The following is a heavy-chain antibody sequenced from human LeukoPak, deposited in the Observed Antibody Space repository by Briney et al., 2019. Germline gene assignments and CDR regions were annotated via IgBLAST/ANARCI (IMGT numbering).Heavy chain of an antibody. Sequence: GGSLRLSCAASGFTFSSYSMNWVRQAPGKGLEWVSSISSSSSYIYYADSVKGRFTISRDNAKNSLYLQMNSLRAEDTAVYYCAKLRLWFGEIDYWGQGTLVTVSS. CDR3: AKLRLWFGEIDY. CDR1: GFTFSSYS. D-gene: IGHD3-10*01. V-gene: IGHV3-21*04. J-gene: IGHJ4*02. CDR2: ISSSSSYI.